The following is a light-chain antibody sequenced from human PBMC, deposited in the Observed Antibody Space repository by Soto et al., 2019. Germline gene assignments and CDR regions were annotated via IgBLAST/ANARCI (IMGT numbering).Light chain of an antibody. V-gene: IGKV3-20*01. CDR2: GAS. CDR3: QQYGSSPYT. CDR1: QRVSSSY. J-gene: IGKJ2*01. Sequence: EIVLTQSPGTLSLSPGERATLSCRASQRVSSSYLAWHQQKPGQAPRLLIYGASSRAAGIPDRFSGSGSGTDFTLTISRLEPEDFAVYFCQQYGSSPYTFGQATKLEIK.